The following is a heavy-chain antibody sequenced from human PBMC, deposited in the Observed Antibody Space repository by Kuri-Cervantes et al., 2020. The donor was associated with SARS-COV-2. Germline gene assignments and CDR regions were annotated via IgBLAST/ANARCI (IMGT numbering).Heavy chain of an antibody. CDR1: GGTFSSYA. J-gene: IGHJ6*03. Sequence: SVKVSCKASGGTFSSYAISWVRQAPGQGLEWMGGIIPIFGTANYAQKFQGRVTMTRDTSISTAYMELSRLRSDDTAVYYCARGVFITNPPSYYYYMDVGGKGTTVTVSS. D-gene: IGHD3-3*01. CDR2: IIPIFGTA. V-gene: IGHV1-69*05. CDR3: ARGVFITNPPSYYYYMDV.